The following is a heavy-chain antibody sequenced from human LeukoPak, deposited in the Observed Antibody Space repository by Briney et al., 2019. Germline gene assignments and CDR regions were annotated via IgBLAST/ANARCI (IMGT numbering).Heavy chain of an antibody. Sequence: GGSLRLSCAASGFTFSTYSMNWVRQAPGKGLEWVSAISGSGGSTYYADSVKGRFTTSRDNSKNTLYLQMNSLRAEDTDVYYCAKVVDPRPVDYVWGSYRPDYWGQGTQVTVSS. CDR1: GFTFSTYS. V-gene: IGHV3-23*01. D-gene: IGHD3-16*02. CDR3: AKVVDPRPVDYVWGSYRPDY. CDR2: ISGSGGST. J-gene: IGHJ4*02.